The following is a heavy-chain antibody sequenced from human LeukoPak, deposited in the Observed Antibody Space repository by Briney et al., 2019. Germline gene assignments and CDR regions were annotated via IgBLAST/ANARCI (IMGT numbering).Heavy chain of an antibody. V-gene: IGHV4-34*01. CDR1: GGSFSGYY. J-gene: IGHJ6*02. Sequence: SETLSLTCAVYGGSFSGYYWSWIRQPPGKGLEWIGEINHSGSTNYNPSLKSRVTISVDTSKNQFSLKLSSVTAADTAVYYCARRRVVVAATRDCGMDVWGQGTTVTVSS. CDR3: ARRRVVVAATRDCGMDV. CDR2: INHSGST. D-gene: IGHD2-15*01.